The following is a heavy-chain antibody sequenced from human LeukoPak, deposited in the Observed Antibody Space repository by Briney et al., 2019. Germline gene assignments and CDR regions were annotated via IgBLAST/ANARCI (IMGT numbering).Heavy chain of an antibody. CDR1: GFTFSTYW. D-gene: IGHD1-26*01. Sequence: GGSLRLSCAASGFTFSTYWMSWVRQAPGKGLEWVANLKQDGSEKYSVDSVKGRFTISRDNARNSLYLQMNSLRAEDTAVYYCARQYSGSYPFWDYWGQGTLVTVSS. CDR3: ARQYSGSYPFWDY. V-gene: IGHV3-7*01. CDR2: LKQDGSEK. J-gene: IGHJ4*02.